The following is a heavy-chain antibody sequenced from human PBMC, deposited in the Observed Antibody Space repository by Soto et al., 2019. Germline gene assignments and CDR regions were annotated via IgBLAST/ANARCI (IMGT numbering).Heavy chain of an antibody. J-gene: IGHJ4*02. D-gene: IGHD2-15*01. CDR3: ARDCSGGSCYFDY. V-gene: IGHV4-34*01. CDR2: INHSGST. Sequence: QVQLQQWGAGLLKPSETLSLTCAVYGGSFSGYYWSWIRQPPGKGLEWIGEINHSGSTNYNPSLRGRVPISVDTSKNQFSLKLSSVTAADTAVYYCARDCSGGSCYFDYWGQGTLVTVSS. CDR1: GGSFSGYY.